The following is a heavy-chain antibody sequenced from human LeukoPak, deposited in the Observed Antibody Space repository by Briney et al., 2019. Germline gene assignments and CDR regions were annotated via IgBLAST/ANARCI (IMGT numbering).Heavy chain of an antibody. CDR3: ARLDDYGFFDY. CDR1: GFTVNKFW. J-gene: IGHJ4*02. Sequence: GRSLRLSCAASGFTVNKFWISWVRQAPGKGLGRVAIIKQEGSEIFYVDSVKGRFTISRDNAKNSLYLQMNSLRVEDTAVYYCARLDDYGFFDYWGQGTQVTVSS. CDR2: IKQEGSEI. V-gene: IGHV3-7*01. D-gene: IGHD3-10*01.